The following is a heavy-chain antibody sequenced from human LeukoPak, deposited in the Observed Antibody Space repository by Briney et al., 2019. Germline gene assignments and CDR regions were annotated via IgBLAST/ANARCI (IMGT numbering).Heavy chain of an antibody. CDR1: GGSISSGGYS. J-gene: IGHJ4*02. CDR2: IYHSGST. Sequence: PSQTLSLTCAVSGGSISSGGYSWSWIRQPPGKGLEWIGYIYHSGSTYYNPSLKSRVTISVDRSKNRFSLKLSSVTAADTAVYYCARDWNGLDYWGQGTLVTVSS. CDR3: ARDWNGLDY. D-gene: IGHD1-1*01. V-gene: IGHV4-30-2*01.